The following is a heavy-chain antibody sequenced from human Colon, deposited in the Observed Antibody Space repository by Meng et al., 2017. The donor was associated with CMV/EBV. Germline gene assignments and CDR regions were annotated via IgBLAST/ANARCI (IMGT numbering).Heavy chain of an antibody. D-gene: IGHD3-16*01. Sequence: TCAVYGESFRGYYWTWIRQPPGKGLEWIGEINPSGGTKYNPSLKSRGTIFVDTSKNQFSLNLNSVTAADTAVYYCARARISPGTYVDYWGQGTLVTVSS. J-gene: IGHJ4*02. CDR3: ARARISPGTYVDY. V-gene: IGHV4-34*01. CDR2: INPSGGT. CDR1: GESFRGYY.